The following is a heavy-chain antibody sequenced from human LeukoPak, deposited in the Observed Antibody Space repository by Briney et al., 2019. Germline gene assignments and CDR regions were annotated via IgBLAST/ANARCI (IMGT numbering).Heavy chain of an antibody. CDR2: IYPGDSDT. Sequence: GESLKISCKGSGYSFTSYWIGWVRQMPGKGLEWMGIIYPGDSDTRYSPSFQGQVTISADKSISTAYLQWSSLKASDTAMYYCAITGGGYCSSISCHEKGWFDPWGQGTLVTVSS. CDR3: AITGGGYCSSISCHEKGWFDP. V-gene: IGHV5-51*01. D-gene: IGHD2-2*01. J-gene: IGHJ5*02. CDR1: GYSFTSYW.